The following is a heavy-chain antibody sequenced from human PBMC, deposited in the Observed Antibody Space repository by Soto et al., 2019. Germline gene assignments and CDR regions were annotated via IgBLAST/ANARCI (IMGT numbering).Heavy chain of an antibody. CDR1: GGSFSGYY. Sequence: SETLSLTCAVYGGSFSGYYWSWIRQPPGRGLEWIGEINHSGSTNYNPSLKSRVTISVDTSKNQFSLKLSSVTAADAALYCCARVGVSTVTPDAFDIWGQGTMVTVS. V-gene: IGHV4-34*01. J-gene: IGHJ3*02. CDR2: INHSGST. D-gene: IGHD4-17*01. CDR3: ARVGVSTVTPDAFDI.